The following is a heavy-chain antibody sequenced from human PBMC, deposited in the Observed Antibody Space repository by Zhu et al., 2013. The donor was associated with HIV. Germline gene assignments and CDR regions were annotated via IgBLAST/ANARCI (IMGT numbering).Heavy chain of an antibody. CDR1: GYALSQLS. CDR3: TTGGFTSAQGVIHRPHAFEI. Sequence: QVNLIQSGAEVKKPGASLKISCKVSGYALSQLSIHWVRQAPGKGLEWMGRFDSETIYAKKFQGRVTLTDDTSTGTVYMEVHRLQYEDTAVYYCTTGGFTSAQGVIHRPHAFEIWGQGTVVTVSS. CDR2: FDSET. V-gene: IGHV1-24*01. D-gene: IGHD3-10*01. J-gene: IGHJ3*02.